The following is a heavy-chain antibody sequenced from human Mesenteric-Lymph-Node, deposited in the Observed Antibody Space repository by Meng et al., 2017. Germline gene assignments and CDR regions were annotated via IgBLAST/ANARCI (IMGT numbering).Heavy chain of an antibody. CDR2: ISAYNGNT. V-gene: IGHV1-18*01. CDR3: ARNRVDIVVVPAAIGGMDV. Sequence: ASVKVSCKASGYTFTSYGISWVRQVPGQGLEWMGWISAYNGNTNYAQKLQGRVTMTTDTSTSTAYMELRSLRSDDTAVYYCARNRVDIVVVPAAIGGMDVWGQGTTVTVSS. J-gene: IGHJ6*02. D-gene: IGHD2-2*01. CDR1: GYTFTSYG.